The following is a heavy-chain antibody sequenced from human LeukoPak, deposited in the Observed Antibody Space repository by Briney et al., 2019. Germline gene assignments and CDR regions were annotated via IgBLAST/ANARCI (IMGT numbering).Heavy chain of an antibody. CDR3: ARGSSSWLALGGGFDP. V-gene: IGHV1-2*02. J-gene: IGHJ5*02. D-gene: IGHD6-13*01. Sequence: GASVKVSCKASRYTFTGYYMHWVRQAPGQGLEWMGWINPNSGVTDYAQNFQGRVTMTRNTSISTAYMELSSLRSEDTAVYYCARGSSSWLALGGGFDPWGQGTLVTVSS. CDR1: RYTFTGYY. CDR2: INPNSGVT.